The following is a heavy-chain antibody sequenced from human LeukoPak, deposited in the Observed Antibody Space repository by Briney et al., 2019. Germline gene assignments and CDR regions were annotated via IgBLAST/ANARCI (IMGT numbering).Heavy chain of an antibody. CDR2: IYYSGST. V-gene: IGHV4-59*12. J-gene: IGHJ5*02. Sequence: SETLSLTCTVSGGSISSYYWSWIRQPPGKGLEWIGYIYYSGSTNYNPSLKSRVTISVDTSKNQFSLKLSSVTAADTAVYYCARGRNRRWFDPWGQGTLVTVSS. CDR1: GGSISSYY. CDR3: ARGRNRRWFDP.